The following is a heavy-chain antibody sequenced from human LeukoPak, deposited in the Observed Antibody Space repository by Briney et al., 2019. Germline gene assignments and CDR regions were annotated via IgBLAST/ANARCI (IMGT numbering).Heavy chain of an antibody. CDR3: AKDRVGAILYFDY. CDR2: ITGSGGTT. J-gene: IGHJ4*02. CDR1: GFTLSNYG. V-gene: IGHV3-23*01. Sequence: PGGSLRLSCAASGFTLSNYGMSWVRQAPGKGLEWVSAITGSGGTTYYADSMKGRFTISRDNSKNTLYLQMNSLRAEDTAVYHCAKDRVGAILYFDYWGLGTLVTVSS. D-gene: IGHD1-26*01.